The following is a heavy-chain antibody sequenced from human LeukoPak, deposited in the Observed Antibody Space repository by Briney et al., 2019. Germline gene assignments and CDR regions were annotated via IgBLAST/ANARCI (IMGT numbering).Heavy chain of an antibody. Sequence: SQTLSLTCAISGDSVSSNSDAWNWIRQSPSRGLEWLGRTYYRSKWYSDYAVSVKSRITINPDPSKNQFSLQLNSVTPEDTAVYYCARTPSDTAMVDCWGQGTLVTVSS. CDR3: ARTPSDTAMVDC. CDR1: GDSVSSNSDA. CDR2: TYYRSKWYS. D-gene: IGHD5-18*01. J-gene: IGHJ4*02. V-gene: IGHV6-1*01.